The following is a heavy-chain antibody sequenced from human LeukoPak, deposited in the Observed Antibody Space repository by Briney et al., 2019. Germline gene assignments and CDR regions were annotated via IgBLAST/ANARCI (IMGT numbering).Heavy chain of an antibody. Sequence: GGSLRLSCAASGFTFSNAWMSWVRQAPGKGLEWVSSITGRDGGTFYTDPVKGRFTISRDNSKNMLYLQMNSLRAEDTAIYYCAKDRPNYYESNGDYYRRNGDSWGQGTLVTVSS. CDR2: ITGRDGGT. CDR3: AKDRPNYYESNGDYYRRNGDS. V-gene: IGHV3-23*01. D-gene: IGHD3-22*01. CDR1: GFTFSNAW. J-gene: IGHJ5*01.